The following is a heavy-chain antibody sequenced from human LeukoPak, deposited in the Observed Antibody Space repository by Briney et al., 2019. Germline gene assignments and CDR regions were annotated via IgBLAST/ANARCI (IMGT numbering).Heavy chain of an antibody. CDR1: GYTFTSYY. J-gene: IGHJ4*02. V-gene: IGHV1-46*01. D-gene: IGHD3-22*01. CDR3: ARDHFGYYYDSSGSLGHY. Sequence: ASVKVSCKASGYTFTSYYMHWVRQAPGQGLEWMGIINPSGGSTSYAQKFQGRVTMTRDTSTSTVYMELSSLRSEDTAVYYCARDHFGYYYDSSGSLGHYWGQGTLVTVSS. CDR2: INPSGGST.